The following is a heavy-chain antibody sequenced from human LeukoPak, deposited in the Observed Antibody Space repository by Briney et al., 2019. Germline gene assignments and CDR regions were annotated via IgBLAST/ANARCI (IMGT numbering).Heavy chain of an antibody. CDR1: GGSFSGYY. D-gene: IGHD6-13*01. CDR2: INHSGST. Sequence: SETLSLTCAVYGGSFSGYYWSWIRQPPEKGLGWIGEINHSGSTNYNPSLKSRVTISGDTSKNQFSLKLSSVTAADTAVYYCARFGRTAAAVDYWGQGTLVTVSS. CDR3: ARFGRTAAAVDY. J-gene: IGHJ4*02. V-gene: IGHV4-34*01.